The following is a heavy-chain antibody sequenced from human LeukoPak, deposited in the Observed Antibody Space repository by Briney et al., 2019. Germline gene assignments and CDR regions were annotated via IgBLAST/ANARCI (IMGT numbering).Heavy chain of an antibody. V-gene: IGHV1-2*06. D-gene: IGHD3-10*01. CDR2: INPNSCGT. Sequence: ASVKVSCKASRYTFPSYGISWVRQAPGQGLEWMGRINPNSCGTNYAQKFQGRVTMTRDTPISTAYMELSRLRSDDTAVYYCARDPLTMVRGVIDPYDYWGQGTLVTVSS. CDR1: RYTFPSYG. J-gene: IGHJ4*02. CDR3: ARDPLTMVRGVIDPYDY.